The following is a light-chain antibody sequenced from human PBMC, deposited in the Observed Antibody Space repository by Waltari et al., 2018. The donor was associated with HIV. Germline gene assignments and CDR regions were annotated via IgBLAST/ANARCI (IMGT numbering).Light chain of an antibody. CDR2: ANS. J-gene: IGLJ2*01. Sequence: QSVLTQPPSVSGAPGQRVTISCSGSSSNIGTGYDVQWYQQLPGTAPKLLRYANSDRPSGVPDRFSGSKSGTSASLAITGLQAEDEADYYCQSYDSSLSSVVFGGGTKLTVL. CDR1: SSNIGTGYD. V-gene: IGLV1-40*01. CDR3: QSYDSSLSSVV.